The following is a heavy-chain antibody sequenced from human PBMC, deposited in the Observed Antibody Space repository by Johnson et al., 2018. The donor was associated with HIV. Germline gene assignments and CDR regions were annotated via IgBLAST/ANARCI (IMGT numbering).Heavy chain of an antibody. CDR2: ISSSGNSI. J-gene: IGHJ3*02. CDR3: AKVRGYFWVGYYGGLYDAFDI. CDR1: GFIFSDYY. Sequence: QVQLVESGGGVVQPGGSLRLSCAASGFIFSDYYMSWIRQAPGKGLEWVSYISSSGNSIYYADSVNGRFTISRDNAKNSLYLQMNSLRAEDTAVYYCAKVRGYFWVGYYGGLYDAFDIWGYGTMVTVSS. D-gene: IGHD3-3*01. V-gene: IGHV3-11*04.